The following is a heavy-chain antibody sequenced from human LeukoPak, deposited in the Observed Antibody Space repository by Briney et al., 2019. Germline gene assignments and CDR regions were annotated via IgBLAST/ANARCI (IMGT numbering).Heavy chain of an antibody. J-gene: IGHJ3*02. CDR3: ARGLTHRMYYSEGGDAFDI. CDR1: GYIFTSYG. Sequence: ASVKVSCKASGYIFTSYGISWVRQAPGQGLEWMGWINPYNGNTKYAQKFQGRVTMTTDTSTNTAYMELRSLRSDDTAVYYCARGLTHRMYYSEGGDAFDIWGQGTMVTVSS. CDR2: INPYNGNT. V-gene: IGHV1-18*01. D-gene: IGHD3-22*01.